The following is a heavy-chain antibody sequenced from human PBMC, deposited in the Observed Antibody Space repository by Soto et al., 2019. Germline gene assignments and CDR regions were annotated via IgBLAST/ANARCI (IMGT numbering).Heavy chain of an antibody. CDR3: ARSVAVPGAHIDY. CDR1: GGSISCSY. V-gene: IGHV4-59*01. Sequence: SETLYLTCIVSGGSISCSYWIWIRQSPGKGLEWLGYVYYTGSTNYSPSLRSRVSISVDTSKNEFSLRLSSVTAADTAVYFCARSVAVPGAHIDYWGQGTQVTVPS. J-gene: IGHJ4*02. CDR2: VYYTGST. D-gene: IGHD6-19*01.